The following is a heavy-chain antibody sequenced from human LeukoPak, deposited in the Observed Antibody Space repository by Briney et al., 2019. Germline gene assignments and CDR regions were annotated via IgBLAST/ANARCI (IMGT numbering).Heavy chain of an antibody. CDR3: ARSVAIFLEWLEY. V-gene: IGHV1-8*02. D-gene: IGHD3-3*01. Sequence: GASVKVSCKASGYTFTSYDINWVRQAPGQGLEWMGWVNPISGNTGYAQKFQGRATMTTDTSTSTAYMELRSLRSDDTAVYYCARSVAIFLEWLEYWGQGTLVTVSS. CDR2: VNPISGNT. J-gene: IGHJ4*02. CDR1: GYTFTSYD.